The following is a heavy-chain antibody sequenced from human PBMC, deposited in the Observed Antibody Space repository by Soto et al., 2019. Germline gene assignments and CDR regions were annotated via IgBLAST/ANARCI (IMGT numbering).Heavy chain of an antibody. J-gene: IGHJ3*01. D-gene: IGHD2-21*02. Sequence: GGSQTLSSTASEFIVRNKFRHWVRQAPGQGLVWVSHIHSDGSTTTYADSVKGRFTISRDNAKNTLYLQMNSLRAEDTAVYYCVRGDKGGFDLWGQGTTVTVSS. CDR3: VRGDKGGFDL. CDR2: IHSDGSTT. CDR1: EFIVRNKF. V-gene: IGHV3-74*01.